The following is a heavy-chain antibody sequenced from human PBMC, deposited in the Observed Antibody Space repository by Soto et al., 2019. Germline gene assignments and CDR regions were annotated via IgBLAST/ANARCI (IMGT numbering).Heavy chain of an antibody. CDR2: IWSDGNNR. J-gene: IGHJ4*02. D-gene: IGHD1-1*01. CDR3: VRGDNWNDEASDY. Sequence: GGSLRLSCAASGFIFSNHGMHWVRQAPGKGLEWVAVIWSDGNNRYYAESVKGRFTNSRDNSKNKIKIKKNSLRAEDTAVYYCVRGDNWNDEASDYWGQGT. V-gene: IGHV3-33*01. CDR1: GFIFSNHG.